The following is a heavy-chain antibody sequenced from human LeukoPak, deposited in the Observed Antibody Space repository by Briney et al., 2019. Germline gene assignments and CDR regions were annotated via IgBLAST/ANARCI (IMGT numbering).Heavy chain of an antibody. CDR3: ARESMAETFDY. CDR1: GGSISSGDYY. CDR2: IYYSGST. V-gene: IGHV4-30-4*01. D-gene: IGHD2/OR15-2a*01. J-gene: IGHJ4*02. Sequence: SQTLSLTCTVSGGSISSGDYYWGWIRQPPRRGLEWIGYIYYSGSTYYNPSLKSRVTISVDTSKNQFSLKLSSVTAADTAVYYCARESMAETFDYWGQGTLVTVSS.